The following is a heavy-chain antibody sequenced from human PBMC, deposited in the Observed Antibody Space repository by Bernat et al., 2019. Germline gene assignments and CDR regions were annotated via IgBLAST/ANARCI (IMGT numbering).Heavy chain of an antibody. V-gene: IGHV4-34*01. J-gene: IGHJ4*02. CDR2: INHSGST. Sequence: QVQLQQWGAGLLKPSETLSLTCAVYGGSFSGYYWSWIRQPPGKGLEWIGEINHSGSTNYNPSLKSRVTISVDTSKNQFSRKLSSVTAADTAVYYCARGKGAARPGQWGYWGQGTLVTVSS. D-gene: IGHD6-6*01. CDR1: GGSFSGYY. CDR3: ARGKGAARPGQWGY.